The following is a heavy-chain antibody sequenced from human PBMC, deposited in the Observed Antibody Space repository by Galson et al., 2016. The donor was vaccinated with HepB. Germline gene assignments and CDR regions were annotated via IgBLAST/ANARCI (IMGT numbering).Heavy chain of an antibody. CDR2: IYSKAGGGTI. V-gene: IGHV3-15*01. J-gene: IGHJ5*02. CDR3: TVGSYFYGSASMDP. Sequence: SLRLSCAASGFTFITFRNAWMIWVRQAPGKGLEWVGRIYSKAGGGTIDYAAPVKGRFIISRDDSQNTLYLQMNSLRPEDTAIYYCTVGSYFYGSASMDPWGQGTLVTVSS. CDR1: GFTFITFRNAW. D-gene: IGHD3-10*01.